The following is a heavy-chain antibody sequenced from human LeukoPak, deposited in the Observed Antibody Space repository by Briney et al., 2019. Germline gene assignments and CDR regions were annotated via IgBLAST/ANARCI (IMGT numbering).Heavy chain of an antibody. Sequence: GGSLRLSCAASGFTFGGSGMHWVRQAPGKGLEWVAFIRYDGSDKHYADSAKGRFTISRDNSKNTLYLQMNSLRAEDTAVYYCAKSIPTIAVAVSTRQWGQGTLVTVSS. CDR1: GFTFGGSG. V-gene: IGHV3-30*02. D-gene: IGHD6-19*01. CDR2: IRYDGSDK. J-gene: IGHJ4*02. CDR3: AKSIPTIAVAVSTRQ.